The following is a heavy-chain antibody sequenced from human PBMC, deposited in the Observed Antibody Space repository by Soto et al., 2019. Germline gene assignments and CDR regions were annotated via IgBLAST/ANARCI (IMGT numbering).Heavy chain of an antibody. Sequence: PSETLSLTCTVSGGSISSSSYYWGWIRQPPGKGLEWIGSIYYSGSTYYNPSLKSRVTISVDTSKNQFSLKLSSVTAADTAVYYCASPYYYDSSGYYDYWGQGTLVNV. D-gene: IGHD3-22*01. CDR2: IYYSGST. CDR3: ASPYYYDSSGYYDY. J-gene: IGHJ4*02. CDR1: GGSISSSSYY. V-gene: IGHV4-39*01.